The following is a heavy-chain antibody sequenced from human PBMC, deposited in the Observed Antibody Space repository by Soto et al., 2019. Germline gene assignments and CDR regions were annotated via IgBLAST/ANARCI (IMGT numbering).Heavy chain of an antibody. CDR2: ISSSSSYI. Sequence: GGSLRLSCAASGFTFSSYSMNWVRQAPGKGLEWVSSISSSSSYIYYADSVKGRFTISRDSAKNSLYLQMNSLRAEDTAVYYCARVVVPAAYYYYGMDVWGQGTTVTVSS. CDR1: GFTFSSYS. J-gene: IGHJ6*02. CDR3: ARVVVPAAYYYYGMDV. D-gene: IGHD2-2*01. V-gene: IGHV3-21*01.